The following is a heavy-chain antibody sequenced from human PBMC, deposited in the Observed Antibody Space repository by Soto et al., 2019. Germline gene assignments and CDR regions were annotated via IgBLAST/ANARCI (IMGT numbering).Heavy chain of an antibody. J-gene: IGHJ4*02. Sequence: EVQLVESGGGLVQPGGSLRLSCAASGLTFSDRYMDWVRQAPGKGLEWVGRIRKKTNSYTTEYAASVKGRFIISRDESTTSLYLQMSSLKTDDPAVYYCTTVTTVYYYFDYWGPGNLVTVSS. D-gene: IGHD4-17*01. CDR2: IRKKTNSYTT. CDR1: GLTFSDRY. V-gene: IGHV3-72*01. CDR3: TTVTTVYYYFDY.